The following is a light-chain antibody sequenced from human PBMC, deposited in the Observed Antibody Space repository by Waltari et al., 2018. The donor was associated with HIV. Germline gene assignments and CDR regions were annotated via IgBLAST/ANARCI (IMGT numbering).Light chain of an antibody. CDR2: AAS. V-gene: IGKV3-15*01. CDR3: QQYIDWPPFT. CDR1: QSVRSG. Sequence: EIVMTQSPATLSVSPGERATLSCRASQSVRSGLAWYQQKPGQPPRLLIYAASTRATGIPARFSGSGSGTEFTLTISSLQSEDFAVYYCQQYIDWPPFTFGGGTKVEIK. J-gene: IGKJ4*01.